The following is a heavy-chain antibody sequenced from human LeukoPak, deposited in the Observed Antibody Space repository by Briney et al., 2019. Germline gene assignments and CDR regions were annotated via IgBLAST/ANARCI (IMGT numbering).Heavy chain of an antibody. CDR2: FDPKDGET. CDR1: GYTLTELS. J-gene: IGHJ4*02. CDR3: ATGPHSGSYSGYYFDY. V-gene: IGHV1-24*01. Sequence: ASVKVSCKVSGYTLTELSMHRVRQAPGKGLEWMGGFDPKDGETIYAQKFQGRVTMTEDTSTDTAYMELSSLRSEDTAVYYCATGPHSGSYSGYYFDYWGQGTLVTVSS. D-gene: IGHD1-26*01.